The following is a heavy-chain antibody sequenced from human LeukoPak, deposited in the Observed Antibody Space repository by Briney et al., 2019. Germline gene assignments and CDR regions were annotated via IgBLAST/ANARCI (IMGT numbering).Heavy chain of an antibody. V-gene: IGHV3-30-3*01. CDR3: PREVGGDYVFDY. J-gene: IGHJ4*02. Sequence: GRSLRLSCAASGFTFSSYTMHWVRQAPGKGLEWVAVISYDGSNKYYADSVKGRFTISRDNSKNTLFLQMNSLTTEDTAVYYCPREVGGDYVFDYWGQGTLVTVSS. D-gene: IGHD4-17*01. CDR2: ISYDGSNK. CDR1: GFTFSSYT.